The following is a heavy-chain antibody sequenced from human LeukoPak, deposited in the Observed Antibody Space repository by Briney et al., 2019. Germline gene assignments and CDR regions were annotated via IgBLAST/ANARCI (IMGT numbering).Heavy chain of an antibody. Sequence: ASVKVSCKASGYTFTGYYMHWVRQAPGQGLEWMGWINPNSGGTNYAQKFQGRVTMTRDTSISTAYMELSRLRSDDTAVYYCARPKNSGWYVFDYWGQGTLVTASS. CDR1: GYTFTGYY. V-gene: IGHV1-2*02. J-gene: IGHJ4*02. CDR2: INPNSGGT. D-gene: IGHD6-19*01. CDR3: ARPKNSGWYVFDY.